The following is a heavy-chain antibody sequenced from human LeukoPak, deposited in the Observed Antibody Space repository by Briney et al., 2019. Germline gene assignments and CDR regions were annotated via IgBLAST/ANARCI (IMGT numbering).Heavy chain of an antibody. J-gene: IGHJ4*02. D-gene: IGHD3-22*01. Sequence: AGGSLRLSCAASGFTFSSYGMHWVRQAPGKGLEWVAVISYDGSNKYYADSVKGRFTISRDNSKNTLYLQMNSLRAEDTAVYYCAKRSATMRASDYWGQGTLVTVSS. CDR1: GFTFSSYG. CDR3: AKRSATMRASDY. V-gene: IGHV3-30*18. CDR2: ISYDGSNK.